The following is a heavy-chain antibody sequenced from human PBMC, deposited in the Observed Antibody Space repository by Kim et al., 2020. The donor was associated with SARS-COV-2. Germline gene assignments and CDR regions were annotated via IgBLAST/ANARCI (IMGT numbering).Heavy chain of an antibody. CDR1: GVSVNRDY. Sequence: SETLSLTCTVSGVSVNRDYWAWIRQPPGKGLEWIGYVSSSRNTKYNPSFGSRVTISLDTSKNQFSLKLTSVAAADTAVYFCSRHNPVAVVAGSYFDSWG. D-gene: IGHD1-20*01. CDR2: VSSSRNT. J-gene: IGHJ4*01. CDR3: SRHNPVAVVAGSYFDS. V-gene: IGHV4-59*02.